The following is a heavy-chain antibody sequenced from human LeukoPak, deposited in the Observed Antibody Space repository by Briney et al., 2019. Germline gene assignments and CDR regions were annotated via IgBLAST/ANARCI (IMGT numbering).Heavy chain of an antibody. Sequence: GRSLRLSCAASGFTFSSYGMHWVRQASGKGLEWVAVIWYDGSNKYYADSVKGRFTISRDNSKNTLFLQMNSLRAEDTAVYYCARDGYIAAAAPVDFDYWGQGALVTVSS. CDR3: ARDGYIAAAAPVDFDY. CDR1: GFTFSSYG. V-gene: IGHV3-33*01. CDR2: IWYDGSNK. D-gene: IGHD6-13*01. J-gene: IGHJ4*02.